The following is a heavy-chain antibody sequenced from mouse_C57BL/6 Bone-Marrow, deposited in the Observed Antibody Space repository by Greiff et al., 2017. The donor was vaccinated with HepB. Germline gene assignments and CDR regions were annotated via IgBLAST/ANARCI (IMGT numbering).Heavy chain of an antibody. CDR1: GYSITSGYY. J-gene: IGHJ3*01. D-gene: IGHD1-1*01. Sequence: EVQLQQSGPGLVKPSQSLSLTCSVTGYSITSGYYWNWIRQFPGNKLEWMGYISYDGSNNYNPSLKNRISITRDTSKNQFFLKLNSVTTEDTATYYCAKEGGYYYGSRAWFAYWGQGTLVTVSA. CDR2: ISYDGSN. CDR3: AKEGGYYYGSRAWFAY. V-gene: IGHV3-6*01.